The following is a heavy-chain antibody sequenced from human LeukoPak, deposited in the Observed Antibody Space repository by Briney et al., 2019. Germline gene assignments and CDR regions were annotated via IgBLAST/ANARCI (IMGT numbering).Heavy chain of an antibody. CDR2: IIPLFGTA. Sequence: SVKVSCKASGGIFSSYAISWVRQAPGQGLEWMGGIIPLFGTANYAQKFQGRVTIIADESTSTAYMELSSLRSEDTAVYYCASNPRRNAEYYYYGMDVWGQGTTVTVSS. D-gene: IGHD1-14*01. J-gene: IGHJ6*02. V-gene: IGHV1-69*13. CDR1: GGIFSSYA. CDR3: ASNPRRNAEYYYYGMDV.